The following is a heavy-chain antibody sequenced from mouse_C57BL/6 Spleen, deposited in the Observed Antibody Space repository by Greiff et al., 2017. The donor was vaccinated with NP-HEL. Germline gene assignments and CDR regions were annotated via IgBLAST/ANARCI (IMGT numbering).Heavy chain of an antibody. CDR1: GYTFTSYW. Sequence: QVQLQQPGAELVMPGASVKLSCKASGYTFTSYWMHWVKQRPGQGLEWIGEIDPSDSYTNYNQKFKGKSTLTVDKSSSTAYMQLSSLTSEDSAVYYCARWDYGNPYAMDYWGQGTSVTVSS. CDR3: ARWDYGNPYAMDY. D-gene: IGHD2-1*01. V-gene: IGHV1-69*01. CDR2: IDPSDSYT. J-gene: IGHJ4*01.